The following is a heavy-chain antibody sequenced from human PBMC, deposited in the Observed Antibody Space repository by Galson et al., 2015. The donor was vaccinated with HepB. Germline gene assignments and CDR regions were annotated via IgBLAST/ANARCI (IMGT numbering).Heavy chain of an antibody. V-gene: IGHV3-9*01. CDR2: ISWNTETI. CDR1: GFTFDDYA. Sequence: SLRLSCAASGFTFDDYAMHWVRQAPGKGLEWVSSISWNTETIRYADSVKGRFIISRDNAKSSLYLQMNSLRTEDTALYYCSKGGERHPPDKYWYFDLWGRGTLVTVSS. J-gene: IGHJ2*01. D-gene: IGHD6-25*01. CDR3: SKGGERHPPDKYWYFDL.